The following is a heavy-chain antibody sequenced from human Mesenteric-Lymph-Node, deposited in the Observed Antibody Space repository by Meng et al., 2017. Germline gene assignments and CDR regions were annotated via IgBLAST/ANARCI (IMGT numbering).Heavy chain of an antibody. Sequence: QRPGAAPGLVRPSETLSLTGSVSGASVSINPSSWTWVRQPPGKGLEWIGYNFNDGRTNYNPSLKTRVTMSIDTSKNQFSLKLSSVTAADTAVYYCARGRVRGCTNGVCYHGWFDPWGQGTLVTVFS. J-gene: IGHJ5*02. CDR1: GASVSINPSS. D-gene: IGHD2-8*01. CDR2: NFNDGRT. CDR3: ARGRVRGCTNGVCYHGWFDP. V-gene: IGHV4-61*01.